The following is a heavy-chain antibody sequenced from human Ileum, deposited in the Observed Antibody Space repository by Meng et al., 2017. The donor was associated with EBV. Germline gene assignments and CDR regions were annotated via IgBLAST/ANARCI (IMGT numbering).Heavy chain of an antibody. J-gene: IGHJ4*02. CDR3: VSYAVGAGGIGY. Sequence: QGQLTVLGPGVVKPSQTLSLTCAVSGVSISSGYLHWSWIRQPPGKGLEWIGHSGSTSYNPSLRSRVTISVDTSKNQFSLKVDSATAGDAAVYYCVSYAVGAGGIGYWGQGILVTVSS. CDR2: HSGST. V-gene: IGHV4-30-4*01. CDR1: GVSISSGYLH. D-gene: IGHD1-26*01.